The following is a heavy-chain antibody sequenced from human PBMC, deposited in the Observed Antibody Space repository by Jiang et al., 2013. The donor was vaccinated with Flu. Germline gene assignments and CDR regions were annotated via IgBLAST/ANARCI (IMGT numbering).Heavy chain of an antibody. Sequence: SGAEVKKPGSSVKVSCKASGGTFSSYAISWVRQAPGQGLEWMGGIIPIFGTANYAQKFQGRVTITADESTSTAYMELSSLRSEDTAVYYCARASGGIAVAGHQNWFDPWGQGTLVTVSS. D-gene: IGHD6-19*01. V-gene: IGHV1-69*01. J-gene: IGHJ5*02. CDR1: GGTFSSYA. CDR2: IIPIFGTA. CDR3: ARASGGIAVAGHQNWFDP.